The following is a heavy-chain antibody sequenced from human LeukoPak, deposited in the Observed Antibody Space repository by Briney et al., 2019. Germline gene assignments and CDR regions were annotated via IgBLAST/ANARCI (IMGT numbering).Heavy chain of an antibody. J-gene: IGHJ4*02. D-gene: IGHD3-22*01. V-gene: IGHV3-9*01. Sequence: GRSLRLSCAASGFTFDDYAMHWVRQAPGKGLEWVSGISWNSGSIDYADSVRGRFTISRDNAKNSLYLQMNSLRAEDTALYYCAKMGYYDSSGYHAWFDYWGQGTLVTVSS. CDR3: AKMGYYDSSGYHAWFDY. CDR2: ISWNSGSI. CDR1: GFTFDDYA.